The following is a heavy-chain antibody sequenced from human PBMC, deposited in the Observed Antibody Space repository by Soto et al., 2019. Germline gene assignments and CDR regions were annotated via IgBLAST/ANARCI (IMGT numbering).Heavy chain of an antibody. CDR3: ARLDSSGAFDP. J-gene: IGHJ5*02. V-gene: IGHV4-39*01. Sequence: QLQLLESGPGLVKPSETLFLSCTFSGGSIITSSYDWDWILQPPGKGLERIGSIYNGDNTYYSPSIKSRVTISRDTCMNQFSLNLISVTAAETAVYYCARLDSSGAFDPWGRGTLVTVSS. CDR2: IYNGDNT. D-gene: IGHD3-22*01. CDR1: GGSIITSSYD.